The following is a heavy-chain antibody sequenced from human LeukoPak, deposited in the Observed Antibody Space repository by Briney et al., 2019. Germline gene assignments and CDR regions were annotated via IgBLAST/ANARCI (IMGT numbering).Heavy chain of an antibody. V-gene: IGHV3-48*04. D-gene: IGHD4-23*01. CDR1: GFSLSSYS. CDR3: VRAIGSNTL. CDR2: IHSSGGII. J-gene: IGHJ4*02. Sequence: PGGSLGLSCVASGFSLSSYSMNWVRQAPGKGLEWISFIHSSGGIIFYAESVKGRFTISRDNAKNSLYLQMNSLRAEDTAVYFCVRAIGSNTLWGQGTLVTVSS.